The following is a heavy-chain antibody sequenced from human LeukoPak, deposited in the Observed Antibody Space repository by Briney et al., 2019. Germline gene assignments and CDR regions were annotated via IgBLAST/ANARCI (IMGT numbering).Heavy chain of an antibody. V-gene: IGHV1-2*02. J-gene: IGHJ4*02. Sequence: ASVKVSCKASGYTFTGYYMHWVRQALGQGLEWMGWINPNSGGTNYAQKFQGRVTMTRDTSISTAYMELSRLRSDDTAVYYCAWNGDQYYYDSSGYLDYWGQGTLVTVSS. D-gene: IGHD3-22*01. CDR3: AWNGDQYYYDSSGYLDY. CDR1: GYTFTGYY. CDR2: INPNSGGT.